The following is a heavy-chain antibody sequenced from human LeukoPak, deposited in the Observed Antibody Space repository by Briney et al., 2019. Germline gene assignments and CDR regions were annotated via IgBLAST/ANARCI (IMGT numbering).Heavy chain of an antibody. CDR1: GFTFSSYW. CDR3: VPEGFDI. V-gene: IGHV3-23*01. CDR2: ISGSGGST. J-gene: IGHJ3*02. Sequence: GGSLRLSCAASGFTFSSYWMHWVRQAPGKGLEWVSAISGSGGSTYYADSEKGRFIVSRDNFKNTVNLEMSSLRVEDTAVYYCVPEGFDIWGQGKMVTVSS.